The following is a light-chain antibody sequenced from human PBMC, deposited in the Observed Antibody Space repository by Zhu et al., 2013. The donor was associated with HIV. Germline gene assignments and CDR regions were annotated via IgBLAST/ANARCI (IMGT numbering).Light chain of an antibody. CDR2: AAS. Sequence: EIVMTQSPATLSVSPGERATLSCRASQSVSSNLAWYQKQPGQAPRLLIYAASARASGIPTRFSGSGSGTEFTLTITSLQSDDFALYYCQQYIRWPPTFGQGTKVGLK. CDR3: QQYIRWPPT. V-gene: IGKV3D-15*01. J-gene: IGKJ1*01. CDR1: QSVSSN.